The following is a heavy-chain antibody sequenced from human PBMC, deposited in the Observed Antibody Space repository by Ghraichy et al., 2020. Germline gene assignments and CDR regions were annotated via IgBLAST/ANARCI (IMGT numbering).Heavy chain of an antibody. J-gene: IGHJ5*02. CDR2: INHSGST. CDR3: ASLGGRRYSLWTGWFDP. V-gene: IGHV4-34*01. D-gene: IGHD5-18*01. CDR1: GGSFSAYY. Sequence: SETLSLTCAVYGGSFSAYYWSWIRQPPGKGLEWIGEINHSGSTNYNPSLKSRVTISVDTSKNQFSLKLSSVTAADTAVYYCASLGGRRYSLWTGWFDPWGQGTLVTVSS.